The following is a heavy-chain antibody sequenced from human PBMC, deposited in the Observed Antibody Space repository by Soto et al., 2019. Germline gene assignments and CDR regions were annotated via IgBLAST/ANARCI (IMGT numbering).Heavy chain of an antibody. CDR2: ISYDGSNK. J-gene: IGHJ6*02. D-gene: IGHD3-3*01. V-gene: IGHV3-30*18. CDR1: GFTFSSYG. CDR3: AKDVLRFLEWLAFYGMDV. Sequence: QVQLVESGGGVVQPGRSLRLSCAASGFTFSSYGMHWVGQAPGKGLEWVAVISYDGSNKYYADSVKGRFTISRDNSKNTLYLQMNSLRAEDTAVYYCAKDVLRFLEWLAFYGMDVWGQGTTVTVSS.